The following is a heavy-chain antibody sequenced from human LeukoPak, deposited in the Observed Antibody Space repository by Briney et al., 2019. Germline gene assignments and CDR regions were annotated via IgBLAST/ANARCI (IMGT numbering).Heavy chain of an antibody. J-gene: IGHJ3*02. V-gene: IGHV1-18*01. CDR3: ASSQKYYYDSSGLFDI. CDR1: GYTFTSYD. D-gene: IGHD3-22*01. Sequence: ASVKVSCKASGYTFTSYDINWVRQATGQGLEWMGWISAYNGNTNYAQKLQGRVTMTTDTSTSTAYMELRSLRSDDTAVYYCASSQKYYYDSSGLFDIWGQGTMVTVSS. CDR2: ISAYNGNT.